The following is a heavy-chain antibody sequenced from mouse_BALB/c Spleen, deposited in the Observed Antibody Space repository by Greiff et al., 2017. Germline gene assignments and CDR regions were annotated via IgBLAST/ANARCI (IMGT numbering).Heavy chain of an antibody. CDR2: ISDGGSYT. CDR1: GFSFSDYY. J-gene: IGHJ4*01. Sequence: EVHLVESGGGLVKPGGSLKLSCAASGFSFSDYYMYWVRQTPEKSLEWVATISDGGSYTYYPDSVKGRFTISRDNAKNNLYLQMSSLKSEDTAMYYCARATLLREAMDYWGQGTSVTVSS. V-gene: IGHV5-4*02. D-gene: IGHD1-2*01. CDR3: ARATLLREAMDY.